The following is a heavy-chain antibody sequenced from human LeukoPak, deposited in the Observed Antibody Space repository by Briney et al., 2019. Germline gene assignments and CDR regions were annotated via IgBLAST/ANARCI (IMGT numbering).Heavy chain of an antibody. Sequence: GSLRLSCAASGSTFSSFTMNWARQAPGRGLEWVSSISSTSSYIYYADSVKGRFPISRDNAKNSLYLQVNSLRAEDTAVYYCARDGGERSCSSTRCYKDRFDPWGQGTMVTVSS. D-gene: IGHD2-2*02. V-gene: IGHV3-21*01. CDR2: ISSTSSYI. CDR1: GSTFSSFT. J-gene: IGHJ5*02. CDR3: ARDGGERSCSSTRCYKDRFDP.